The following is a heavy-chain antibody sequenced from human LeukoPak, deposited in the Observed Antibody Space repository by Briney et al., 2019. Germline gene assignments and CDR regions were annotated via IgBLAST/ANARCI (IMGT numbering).Heavy chain of an antibody. D-gene: IGHD3-10*01. CDR3: ARGNRQLAYYGSGSRLPYDS. CDR1: GDSINSYH. V-gene: IGHV4-59*01. J-gene: IGHJ4*02. CDR2: FYYSGVT. Sequence: PSETLSLTCTISGDSINSYHWSWLRQPPGSKLEWIGYFYYSGVTNYNPSLKNRVTMSLDTSKKQFSLKLNSVTAADTAVYYCARGNRQLAYYGSGSRLPYDSWGQGTLVTVSS.